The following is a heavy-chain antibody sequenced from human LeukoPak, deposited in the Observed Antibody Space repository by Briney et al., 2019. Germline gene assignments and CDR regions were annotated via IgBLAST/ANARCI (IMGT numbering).Heavy chain of an antibody. V-gene: IGHV5-51*01. D-gene: IGHD3-22*01. CDR2: IYPSDSDT. CDR3: ARRGRWDSYYYDTYFDP. Sequence: GESLKISCKASGYSFPSYWIAWVRQMPGQGLEWMGVIYPSDSDTKYSPSFQGQVTISADKSINTAYLHWSSLKASDTAMYYCARRGRWDSYYYDTYFDPWGQGTWSPSPQ. CDR1: GYSFPSYW. J-gene: IGHJ5*02.